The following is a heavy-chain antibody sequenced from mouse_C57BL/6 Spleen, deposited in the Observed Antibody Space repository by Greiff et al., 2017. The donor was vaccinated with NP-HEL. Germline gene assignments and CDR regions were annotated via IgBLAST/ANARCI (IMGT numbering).Heavy chain of an antibody. V-gene: IGHV5-16*01. Sequence: EVQVVESEGGLVQPGSSMKLSCTASGFTFSDYYMAWVRQVPEKGLEWVANINYDGSSTYYLDSLKSRFIISRDNAKNILYLKMSSLKSENTATYYCAREDGYYVGFCIFDVWGTGTTVTVSS. D-gene: IGHD2-3*01. CDR2: INYDGSST. CDR3: AREDGYYVGFCIFDV. J-gene: IGHJ1*03. CDR1: GFTFSDYY.